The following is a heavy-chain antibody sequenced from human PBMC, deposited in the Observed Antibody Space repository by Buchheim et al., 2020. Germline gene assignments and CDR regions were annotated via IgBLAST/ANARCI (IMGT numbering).Heavy chain of an antibody. Sequence: QVQLVQSGAEVKKPGSSVKVSCKASGGTFSSYAISWVRQAPGQGLEWMGRIIPILGIANYAQKFQGSVPITATQSTSPAYMELSSLRSEDTSVYYCVRALGDYFDYWGQGTL. CDR3: VRALGDYFDY. J-gene: IGHJ4*02. D-gene: IGHD3-16*01. V-gene: IGHV1-69*04. CDR1: GGTFSSYA. CDR2: IIPILGIA.